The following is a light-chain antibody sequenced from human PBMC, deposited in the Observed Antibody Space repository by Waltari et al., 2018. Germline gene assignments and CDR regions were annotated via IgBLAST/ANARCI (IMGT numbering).Light chain of an antibody. V-gene: IGKV3-15*01. J-gene: IGKJ2*01. CDR3: QQYNDWPPYT. Sequence: VMTQSPVTLSVSPGERATLSCRASQSVTSNLAWYQQKAGQPPRLLIYDTSTRVTGVPARVSGSGSGTEFTLTISSLQSEDSAVYYCQQYNDWPPYTFGQGTKLEIK. CDR1: QSVTSN. CDR2: DTS.